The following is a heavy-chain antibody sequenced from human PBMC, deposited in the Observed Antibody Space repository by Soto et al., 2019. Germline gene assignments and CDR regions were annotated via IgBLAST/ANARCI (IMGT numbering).Heavy chain of an antibody. CDR1: GGTFSGYA. D-gene: IGHD2-2*01. V-gene: IGHV1-69*13. CDR3: ARGGIVVVPAPHLFDY. J-gene: IGHJ4*02. Sequence: SVKVSCKASGGTFSGYAISWVRQAPGQGLEWMGGIIPIFGTANYAQKFQGRVTITADESTSTAYMELSSLRSEDTAVYYCARGGIVVVPAPHLFDYWGQGTLVTVSS. CDR2: IIPIFGTA.